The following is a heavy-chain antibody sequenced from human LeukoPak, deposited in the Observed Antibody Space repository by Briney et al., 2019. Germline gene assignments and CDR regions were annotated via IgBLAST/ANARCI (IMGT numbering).Heavy chain of an antibody. CDR2: ISSSGSTI. J-gene: IGHJ6*02. D-gene: IGHD4-17*01. CDR1: GFTFIAYN. CDR3: AREDYAVYYGMDV. V-gene: IGHV3-48*04. Sequence: GGSLRLSCAASGFTFIAYNMNWVRQAPGKGLEWVSYISSSGSTIYYADSVKGRFTISRDNAKNSLYLQMNSLRAEDTAVYYCAREDYAVYYGMDVWGQGTTVTVSS.